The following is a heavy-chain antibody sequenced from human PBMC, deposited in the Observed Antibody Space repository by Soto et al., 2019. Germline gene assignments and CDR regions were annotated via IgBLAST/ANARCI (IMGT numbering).Heavy chain of an antibody. D-gene: IGHD5-18*01. V-gene: IGHV1-69*12. Sequence: QVQLVQSGAEVKKPGSSVKVSCKASGGTFSTYAVSWVRQAPGQGLEWMGGIIPLFGTANYAQKFQGRVTXXAXEXTSTAYMELSSLKSEDTAVYYCARARSYAYYHAMDVWGQGTTVTVSS. CDR1: GGTFSTYA. CDR3: ARARSYAYYHAMDV. J-gene: IGHJ6*02. CDR2: IIPLFGTA.